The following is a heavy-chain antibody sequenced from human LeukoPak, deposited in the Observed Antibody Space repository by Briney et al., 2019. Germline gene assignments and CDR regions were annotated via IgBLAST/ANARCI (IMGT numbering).Heavy chain of an antibody. V-gene: IGHV4-34*01. CDR3: ARLYRRDYVWGTYPLYYFDY. J-gene: IGHJ4*02. CDR2: INHSGST. D-gene: IGHD3-16*02. CDR1: GESFSGYY. Sequence: SETLSLTCGVYGESFSGYYFAWIRQSLGMGLELIGEINHSGSTNYNPSLKSRVAISVDTSKSQFSLNLRSVTAADSAVYYCARLYRRDYVWGTYPLYYFDYWGQGSLVTVSS.